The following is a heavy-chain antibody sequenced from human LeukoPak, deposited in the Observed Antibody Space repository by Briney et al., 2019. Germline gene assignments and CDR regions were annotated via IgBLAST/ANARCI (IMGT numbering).Heavy chain of an antibody. D-gene: IGHD3-22*01. V-gene: IGHV3-30-3*01. Sequence: GGSLRLSCAASGFTFSSYAMHWVRQAPGKGLEWVAVISYDGSNKYYADSVKGRFTISRDNAKNSLYLQMNSLRAEDTAVYYCARGPQYYYDSSASGYFDYWGQGTLVTVSS. CDR3: ARGPQYYYDSSASGYFDY. J-gene: IGHJ4*02. CDR2: ISYDGSNK. CDR1: GFTFSSYA.